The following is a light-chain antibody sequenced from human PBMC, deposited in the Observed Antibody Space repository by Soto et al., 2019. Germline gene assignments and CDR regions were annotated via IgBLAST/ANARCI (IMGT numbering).Light chain of an antibody. CDR1: QRVSDN. CDR2: GAS. V-gene: IGKV3-15*01. CDR3: QQYNDWPPLT. J-gene: IGKJ5*01. Sequence: EIVMTQSPATLSVSPGERATLSCRASQRVSDNLAWYQQKPGQAPRLLIYGASVRATGIPARFSGSGSGTEFTLTISSLQSEDFAVYYCQQYNDWPPLTFGQGTRLEI.